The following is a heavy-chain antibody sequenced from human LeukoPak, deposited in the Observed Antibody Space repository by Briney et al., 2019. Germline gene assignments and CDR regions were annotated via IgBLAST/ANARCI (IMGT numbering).Heavy chain of an antibody. CDR3: AKGSSSGRPYYFDN. CDR2: ITGSGDDT. Sequence: GGSLRLSCAASGITFSNYAMSWVRQAPGKGLEWVSAITGSGDDTYHADSVKGRFTISRDNPKTTLYLQLNTLRAEDTAVYYCAKGSSSGRPYYFDNWGQGTLVTVSS. CDR1: GITFSNYA. J-gene: IGHJ4*02. V-gene: IGHV3-23*01. D-gene: IGHD6-19*01.